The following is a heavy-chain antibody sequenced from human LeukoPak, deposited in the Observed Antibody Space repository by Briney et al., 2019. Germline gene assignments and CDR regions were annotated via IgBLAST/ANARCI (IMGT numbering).Heavy chain of an antibody. Sequence: PSETLSLTCAVYGGSFSGYYWSWIRQPPGKGLEWIGEINHSGSTNYNPSLKSRVTISVDTSKNQFSLKLSSVTAADTAVYYCARAGGYQAAFDIWGQGTMVTASS. V-gene: IGHV4-34*01. CDR3: ARAGGYQAAFDI. CDR1: GGSFSGYY. D-gene: IGHD3-22*01. J-gene: IGHJ3*02. CDR2: INHSGST.